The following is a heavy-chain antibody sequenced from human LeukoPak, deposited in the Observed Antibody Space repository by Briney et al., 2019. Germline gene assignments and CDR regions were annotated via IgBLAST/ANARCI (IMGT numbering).Heavy chain of an antibody. CDR2: MNPNSGNT. CDR1: GYTFTSYD. J-gene: IGHJ3*02. V-gene: IGHV1-8*01. CDR3: ARAVQDCSGGSCYYAFDI. D-gene: IGHD2-15*01. Sequence: ASVKVSCKASGYTFTSYDINWVRQATGQGLECMGWMNPNSGNTGYAQKFQGRVTMTRNTSISTAYMELSSLRSEDTAVYYCARAVQDCSGGSCYYAFDIWGQGTMVTVSS.